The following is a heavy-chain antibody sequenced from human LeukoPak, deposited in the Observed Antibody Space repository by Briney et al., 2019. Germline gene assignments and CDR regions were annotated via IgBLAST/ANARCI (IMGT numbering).Heavy chain of an antibody. Sequence: ASVKVSCKASGYTFKNYYMHWVRQAPGQGLEWMGIISPSGSSTTFAQRFQGRVTITRDTSTSTAYMELSSLRSEDTAVYYCARDRTMEAAGHPLDYWGQGTLVTVSS. D-gene: IGHD6-13*01. CDR2: ISPSGSST. CDR3: ARDRTMEAAGHPLDY. V-gene: IGHV1-46*02. CDR1: GYTFKNYY. J-gene: IGHJ4*02.